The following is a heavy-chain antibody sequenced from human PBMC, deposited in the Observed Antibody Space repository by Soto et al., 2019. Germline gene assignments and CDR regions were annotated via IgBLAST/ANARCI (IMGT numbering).Heavy chain of an antibody. CDR3: ARHGFGPIHGLVDV. CDR1: GASISSYY. CDR2: VHHSWGS. J-gene: IGHJ6*02. Sequence: QVQLQESSTGLVKPSETLSLSCTVSGASISSYYWSWFRQSPGKRMEWIGYVHHSWGSSYNPSLQSRVAISLDTSKSQFSLKVTSVTATDTAVYYCARHGFGPIHGLVDVWGQGTTVTVSS. V-gene: IGHV4-59*08. D-gene: IGHD3-10*01.